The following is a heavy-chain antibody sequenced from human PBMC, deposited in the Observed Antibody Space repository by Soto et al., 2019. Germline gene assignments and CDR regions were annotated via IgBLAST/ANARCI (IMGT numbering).Heavy chain of an antibody. D-gene: IGHD6-19*01. Sequence: HPGGSLRLSCAASGFSFSAYAMSWVRQAPGKGLEWVSSITTSGESTYYADSVKGRFTISRDNSKNTLYLQMNSLGAEDTALYYCAKGVSSGWNPTLRYFHRWGQGTLVTVSS. J-gene: IGHJ1*01. CDR3: AKGVSSGWNPTLRYFHR. CDR2: ITTSGEST. V-gene: IGHV3-23*01. CDR1: GFSFSAYA.